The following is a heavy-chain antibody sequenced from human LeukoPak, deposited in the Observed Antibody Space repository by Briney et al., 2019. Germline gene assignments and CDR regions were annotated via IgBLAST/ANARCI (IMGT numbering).Heavy chain of an antibody. J-gene: IGHJ4*02. Sequence: GGSLRLSCAASGFTFSDYYMSWIRQAPGKGLEWVSYISSSSSYTNYADSVKGRFTISRDNAKNSLYLQMNGLRAEDTAVYYCATQYSSSWPYFDYWGQGTLVTVSS. CDR2: ISSSSSYT. CDR1: GFTFSDYY. CDR3: ATQYSSSWPYFDY. D-gene: IGHD6-13*01. V-gene: IGHV3-11*03.